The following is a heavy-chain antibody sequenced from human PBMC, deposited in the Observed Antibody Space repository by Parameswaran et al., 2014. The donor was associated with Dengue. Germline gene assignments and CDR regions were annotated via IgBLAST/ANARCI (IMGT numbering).Heavy chain of an antibody. V-gene: IGHV4-39*01. J-gene: IGHJ5*02. D-gene: IGHD6-13*01. CDR3: ASPVSSWPYNWFDP. Sequence: VRQMPGKGLEWIGSIYYSGSTYYNPSLKSRVTISVDTSKNQFSLKLSSVTAADTAVYYCASPVSSWPYNWFDPWGQGTLVTVSS. CDR2: IYYSGST.